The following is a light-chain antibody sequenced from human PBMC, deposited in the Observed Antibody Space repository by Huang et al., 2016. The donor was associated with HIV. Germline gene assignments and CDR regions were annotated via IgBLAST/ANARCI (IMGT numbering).Light chain of an antibody. V-gene: IGKV3-11*01. CDR1: QKINTY. J-gene: IGKJ3*01. CDR3: QQRSNWPPFT. Sequence: EILLTQSPATLSLSPGERATLSCKASQKINTYLAWYQQKPGQAPRLLIYDASTRAPATPARFRGSGSWTDFPHTITNLVPEEFAVYFCQQRSNWPPFTFGPGTKVDRK. CDR2: DAS.